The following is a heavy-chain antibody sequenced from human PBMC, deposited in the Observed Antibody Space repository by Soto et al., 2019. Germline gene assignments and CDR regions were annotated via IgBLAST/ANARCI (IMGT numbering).Heavy chain of an antibody. Sequence: ASVKVSCRASGYSFTSLDINWVRQTTGQGLEWMGWMQPSSGRTGYAQKFQGRVTMTRDTSINTAYMELSSLTSDDTAFYYCARGVTAGVDYWGQGTLVTVS. CDR3: ARGVTAGVDY. CDR1: GYSFTSLD. J-gene: IGHJ4*02. D-gene: IGHD1-26*01. CDR2: MQPSSGRT. V-gene: IGHV1-8*01.